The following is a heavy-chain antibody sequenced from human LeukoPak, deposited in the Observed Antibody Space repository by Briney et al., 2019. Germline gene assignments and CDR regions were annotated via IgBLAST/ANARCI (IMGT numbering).Heavy chain of an antibody. CDR3: AKVLPWGLSLSDY. Sequence: ASVNVSCKAAGYSFTSCGISWVRQAPGQGLEWMGWISGYNGNTNYAQKLQGSVTMTTDTSTSIAYMKLRSLRSADTALYYCAKVLPWGLSLSDYWGQGTLVTVSS. V-gene: IGHV1-18*01. D-gene: IGHD3-16*02. J-gene: IGHJ4*02. CDR2: ISGYNGNT. CDR1: GYSFTSCG.